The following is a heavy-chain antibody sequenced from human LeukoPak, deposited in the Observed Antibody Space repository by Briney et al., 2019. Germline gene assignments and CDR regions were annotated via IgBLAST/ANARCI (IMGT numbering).Heavy chain of an antibody. Sequence: GGPLRLSCTASGFPFSSYSMNWVRRPPGKGLEWVSSISTSSSYIYYADSVKGRFTISTDNARHSLYLQMNTLRAEDTAVYSCARGADGVSSNSRGWFDPWGQGTLVTVSS. D-gene: IGHD2-15*01. CDR1: GFPFSSYS. CDR3: ARGADGVSSNSRGWFDP. V-gene: IGHV3-21*01. J-gene: IGHJ5*02. CDR2: ISTSSSYI.